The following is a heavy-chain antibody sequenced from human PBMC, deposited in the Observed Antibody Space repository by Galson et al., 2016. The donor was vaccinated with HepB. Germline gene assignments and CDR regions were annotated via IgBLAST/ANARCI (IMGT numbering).Heavy chain of an antibody. CDR2: IYSGGST. D-gene: IGHD3-22*01. V-gene: IGHV3-53*01. CDR3: ARVNWYDSSGMVPYYFDY. J-gene: IGHJ4*02. CDR1: GFTVSSNY. Sequence: SLRLSCAASGFTVSSNYMSWVRQAPGKGLEWVSVIYSGGSTYYADSVKGRFTISRDNSKNTLYLQINSLRAEDTAVYYCARVNWYDSSGMVPYYFDYWGQGTLVTVSS.